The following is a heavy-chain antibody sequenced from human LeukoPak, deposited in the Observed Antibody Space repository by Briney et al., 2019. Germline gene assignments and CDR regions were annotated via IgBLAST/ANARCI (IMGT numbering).Heavy chain of an antibody. Sequence: SETLSLTCTVSGGSISSHYWSWIRQPPGKGLEWIGYIYYSGSTNYTPSLKSRLTISVDTSKNQFSLKLSSVTAADTAVYYCARGNSGSYYYYYYMDVWGKGTTVTVSS. D-gene: IGHD1-26*01. CDR3: ARGNSGSYYYYYYMDV. CDR1: GGSISSHY. J-gene: IGHJ6*03. V-gene: IGHV4-59*11. CDR2: IYYSGST.